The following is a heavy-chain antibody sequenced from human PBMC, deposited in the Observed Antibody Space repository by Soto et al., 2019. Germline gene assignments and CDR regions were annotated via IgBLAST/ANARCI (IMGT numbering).Heavy chain of an antibody. J-gene: IGHJ4*02. CDR3: AKDRVNEVYSSGWGGFDY. V-gene: IGHV3-30*18. CDR1: GFTFSSYG. CDR2: ISYDGSNK. D-gene: IGHD6-19*01. Sequence: GGSLRLSCAASGFTFSSYGMHWVRQAPGKGLEWVAVISYDGSNKYYADSVKGRFTMSRDNSKNTMYLQMNSLRAEDTAVYYCAKDRVNEVYSSGWGGFDYWGQGTLVTVSS.